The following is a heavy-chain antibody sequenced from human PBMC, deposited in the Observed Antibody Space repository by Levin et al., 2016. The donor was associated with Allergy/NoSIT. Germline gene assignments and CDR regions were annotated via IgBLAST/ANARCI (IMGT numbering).Heavy chain of an antibody. V-gene: IGHV3-11*06. CDR3: ARRVDWLFSAGRAFDI. J-gene: IGHJ3*02. CDR1: GFTFSDFS. D-gene: IGHD3-9*01. Sequence: GESLKISCAASGFTFSDFSMSWIRQAPGKRLEWISYISSGDRSYTYYADSVKGRLTISRDNANNSLFLQVNSLRAEDTAVYYCARRVDWLFSAGRAFDIWGQGTMATVSS. CDR2: ISSGDRSYT.